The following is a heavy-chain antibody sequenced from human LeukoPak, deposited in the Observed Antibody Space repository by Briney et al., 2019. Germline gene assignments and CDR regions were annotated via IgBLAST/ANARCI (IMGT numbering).Heavy chain of an antibody. V-gene: IGHV4-38-2*01. J-gene: IGHJ4*02. CDR1: GYSITTGRY. CDR3: ARSLSTAGIDY. Sequence: PSETLSLTCAVSGYSITTGRYWGWIRQPPGKGLEWIGSIYQSGSTYYNPSLKSRVTISVDKSKNQFSLNLRSVTAPDTDVYYCARSLSTAGIDYWGQGTLVTVSS. CDR2: IYQSGST. D-gene: IGHD2-2*01.